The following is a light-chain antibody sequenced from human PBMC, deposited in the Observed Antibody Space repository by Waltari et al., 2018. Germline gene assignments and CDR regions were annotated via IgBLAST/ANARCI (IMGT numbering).Light chain of an antibody. CDR2: ENN. CDR1: SSNIGNNY. J-gene: IGLJ2*01. CDR3: GTWDSSLSAVV. Sequence: QSVWTQPPSVSAAPGQKVTISCSGSSSNIGNNYVSWYQPLPGTAPELLIYENNKRPSGIPDRFSGSKSGTSATLGITGLQTGDEADYYCGTWDSSLSAVVFGGGTKLTVL. V-gene: IGLV1-51*02.